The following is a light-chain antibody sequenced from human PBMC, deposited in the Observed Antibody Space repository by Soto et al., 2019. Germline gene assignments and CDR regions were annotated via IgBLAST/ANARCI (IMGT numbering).Light chain of an antibody. J-gene: IGKJ1*01. CDR2: GAS. V-gene: IGKV3-20*01. Sequence: EIVLTQSPGTLSSSPGERATLSCRASQGLTSNFLAWYQQKPGQAPSLLIYGASNRATGVPDRFSGGGSGTDFTLTISRLEPEDFAVYFCQQYVTAPRTFGQGTKVEIK. CDR3: QQYVTAPRT. CDR1: QGLTSNF.